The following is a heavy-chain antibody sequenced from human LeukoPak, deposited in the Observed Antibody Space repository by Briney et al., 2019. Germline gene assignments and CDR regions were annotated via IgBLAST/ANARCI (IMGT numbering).Heavy chain of an antibody. CDR3: AKDLGYSRSWHGSDGMDA. CDR1: GFTFSSYG. CDR2: ISYDGNNK. V-gene: IGHV3-30*18. J-gene: IGHJ6*04. Sequence: GGSLRLSCAASGFTFSSYGMHWVRQAPGKGLEWVTLISYDGNNKHYADSVKGRFTISRDNSKNTLYLQMNSLRPEDSAVYYCAKDLGYSRSWHGSDGMDAWGKGTTVIVSS. D-gene: IGHD6-13*01.